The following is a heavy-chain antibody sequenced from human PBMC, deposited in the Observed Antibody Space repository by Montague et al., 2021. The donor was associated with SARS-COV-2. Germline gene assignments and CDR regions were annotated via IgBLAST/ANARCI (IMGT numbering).Heavy chain of an antibody. CDR3: ARGCITIFGVVITGCAFHI. D-gene: IGHD3-3*01. CDR1: GFTFSDYY. J-gene: IGHJ3*02. Sequence: LRLSWSASGFTFSDYYISWIRQAPGKGLEWVSYISSTGSTIYYADSVKGRFTISRDNAKNSLYLQMNSLRAEDTAVYYCARGCITIFGVVITGCAFHIWGQGTMVTVSS. CDR2: ISSTGSTI. V-gene: IGHV3-11*01.